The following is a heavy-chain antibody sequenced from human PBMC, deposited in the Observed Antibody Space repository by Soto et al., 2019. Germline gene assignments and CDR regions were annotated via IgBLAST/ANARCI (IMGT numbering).Heavy chain of an antibody. CDR1: GFTFSSYW. CDR3: ATDPHITGTTLGAYYGMDV. D-gene: IGHD1-20*01. Sequence: GGSLRLSCAASGFTFSSYWMSWVRQAPGKGLEWVANIKQDGSEKYYVDSVKGRFTISRDNAKNSLYLQMNSLRAEDTAVYYCATDPHITGTTLGAYYGMDVWGQGTTVTVSS. CDR2: IKQDGSEK. V-gene: IGHV3-7*01. J-gene: IGHJ6*02.